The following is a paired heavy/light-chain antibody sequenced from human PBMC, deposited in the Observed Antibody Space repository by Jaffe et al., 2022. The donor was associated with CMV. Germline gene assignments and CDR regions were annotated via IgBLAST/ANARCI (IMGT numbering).Light chain of an antibody. CDR3: QQSYSTPRGT. CDR1: QSISSY. J-gene: IGKJ3*01. Sequence: DIQMTQSPSSLSASVGDRVTITCRASQSISSYLNWYQQKPGKAPKLLIYAASSLQSGVPSRFSGSGSGTDFTLTISSLQPEDFATYYCQQSYSTPRGTFGPGTKVDIK. V-gene: IGKV1-39*01. CDR2: AAS.
Heavy chain of an antibody. CDR2: ISSSGSTI. V-gene: IGHV3-48*03. D-gene: IGHD2-21*02. J-gene: IGHJ6*03. CDR1: GFTFSSYE. CDR3: ARSAYCGGDCPGFSDYYYMDV. Sequence: EVQLVESGGGLVQPGGSLRLSCAASGFTFSSYEMNWVRQAPGKGLEWVSYISSSGSTIYYADSVKGRFTISRDNAKNSLYLQMNSLRAEDTAVYYCARSAYCGGDCPGFSDYYYMDVWGKGTTVTVSS.